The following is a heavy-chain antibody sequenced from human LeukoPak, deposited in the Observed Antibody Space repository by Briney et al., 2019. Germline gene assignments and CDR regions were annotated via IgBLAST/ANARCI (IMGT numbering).Heavy chain of an antibody. CDR2: ITTSSSYM. CDR1: GFTFSSYN. V-gene: IGHV3-21*01. D-gene: IGHD2-21*02. CDR3: ARDRSSVTAWVDY. J-gene: IGHJ4*02. Sequence: PGGSLRLSCAASGFTFSSYNMNWVRRAPGKGLEWVSSITTSSSYMFYADSVKGRFTISRDNAKNSLYLQMNSLRAEDTAVYFCARDRSSVTAWVDYWGQGTLVTVSS.